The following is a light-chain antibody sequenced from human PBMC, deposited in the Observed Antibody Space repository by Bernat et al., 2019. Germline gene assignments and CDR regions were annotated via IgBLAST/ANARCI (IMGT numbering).Light chain of an antibody. J-gene: IGKJ2*01. Sequence: DIVMTQTPLSLSVTPGQPASIYCKSSQSLLHSDGKTYLYWFLQKPGQPPQLLIYEVSNRFSGVPDRSSDSKSGTDYTLNISLVETEDVGVYFCMQSTQLPYTFCQGTKLEIK. V-gene: IGKV2D-29*01. CDR3: MQSTQLPYT. CDR2: EVS. CDR1: QSLLHSDGKTY.